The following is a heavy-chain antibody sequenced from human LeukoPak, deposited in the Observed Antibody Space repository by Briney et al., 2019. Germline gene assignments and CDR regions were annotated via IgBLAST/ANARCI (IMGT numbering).Heavy chain of an antibody. CDR1: GYTFTGYY. Sequence: ASVKVSCKASGYTFTGYYMHWVRQAPGQGLEWMGWINPNSGGTNYAQKFQGRVTMTRDTSISTAYMELSRLKASDTAMYYCARLTLGVSRPFDYWGQGTLVTVSS. CDR2: INPNSGGT. D-gene: IGHD3-10*01. J-gene: IGHJ4*02. V-gene: IGHV1-2*02. CDR3: ARLTLGVSRPFDY.